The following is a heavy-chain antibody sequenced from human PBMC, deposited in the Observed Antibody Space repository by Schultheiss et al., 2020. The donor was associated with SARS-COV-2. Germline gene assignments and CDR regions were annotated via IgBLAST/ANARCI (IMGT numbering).Heavy chain of an antibody. Sequence: GSLRLSCADSGFSFIYDYMNWVRQAPGKGLEWIGSIYHSGSTYYNPSLKSRVTISVDTSKNQFSLKLSSVTAADTAVYYCARENYGPLLNYGMDVWGQGTTVTVSS. D-gene: IGHD4-17*01. J-gene: IGHJ6*02. V-gene: IGHV4-38-2*02. CDR2: IYHSGST. CDR3: ARENYGPLLNYGMDV. CDR1: GFSFIYDY.